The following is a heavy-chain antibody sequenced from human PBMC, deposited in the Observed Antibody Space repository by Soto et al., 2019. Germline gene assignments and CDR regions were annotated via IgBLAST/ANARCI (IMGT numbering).Heavy chain of an antibody. J-gene: IGHJ5*02. CDR3: ARVVPGAEAWFVP. CDR1: GYTFSNYG. V-gene: IGHV1-18*01. D-gene: IGHD2-2*01. CDR2: ISLYSDGT. Sequence: GASVKVSCKTSGYTFSNYGITWVRQAPGQPLEWLGWISLYSDGTNYAQKFQGRVSMTTETSTTTAYMELRSLRSDDTAVYYCARVVPGAEAWFVPWGQGTLVTVSS.